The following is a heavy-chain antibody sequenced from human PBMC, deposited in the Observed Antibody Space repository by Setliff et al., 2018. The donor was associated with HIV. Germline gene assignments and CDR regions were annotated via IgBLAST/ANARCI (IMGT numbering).Heavy chain of an antibody. J-gene: IGHJ3*02. V-gene: IGHV4-61*01. CDR1: GYSSAGNLA. CDR2: IHYSGAT. CDR3: ARVGHETGGAFDN. D-gene: IGHD3-16*01. Sequence: PSETLSLTCTVSGYSSAGNLAWAWIRQHPKKGLEWIGYIHYSGATAFNPSLNSRVTMSMDPSKNQVPLKMTSVTAADTAAYYCARVGHETGGAFDNWGQGTTVTVS.